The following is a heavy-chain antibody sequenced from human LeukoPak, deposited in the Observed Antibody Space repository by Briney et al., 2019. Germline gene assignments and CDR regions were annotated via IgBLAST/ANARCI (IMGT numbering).Heavy chain of an antibody. V-gene: IGHV3-73*01. CDR3: TRRMESGSNGNDY. CDR2: IRSKANSYAT. CDR1: GLTFSGSA. D-gene: IGHD3-3*01. Sequence: GGSLRLSCAASGLTFSGSAMHWVRQASGKGLEWVGRIRSKANSYATAYAASVKGRFTISRDDSKNTAYLQMNSLKTEDTAVYYCTRRMESGSNGNDYWGQGTLVTVSS. J-gene: IGHJ4*02.